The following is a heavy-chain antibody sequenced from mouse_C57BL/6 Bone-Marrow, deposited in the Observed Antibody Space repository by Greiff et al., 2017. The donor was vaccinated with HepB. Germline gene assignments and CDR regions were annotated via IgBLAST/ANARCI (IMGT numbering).Heavy chain of an antibody. V-gene: IGHV5-6*02. CDR3: ARQVDGYSLGYFDV. CDR1: GFTFSSYG. Sequence: DVKLVESGGDLVKPGGSLKLSCAASGFTFSSYGMSWVRQTPDKRLEWVATISSGGSYTYYPDSVKGRFTISRDNAKNTLYLQMSSLKSEDTAMYYCARQVDGYSLGYFDVWGTGTTVTVSS. CDR2: ISSGGSYT. J-gene: IGHJ1*03. D-gene: IGHD2-3*01.